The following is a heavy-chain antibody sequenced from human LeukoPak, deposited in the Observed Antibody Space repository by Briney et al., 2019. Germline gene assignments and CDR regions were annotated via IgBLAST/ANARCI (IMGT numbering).Heavy chain of an antibody. CDR1: GGSFSGYY. V-gene: IGHV4-34*01. CDR2: INHSGST. J-gene: IGHJ5*02. D-gene: IGHD3-10*01. CDR3: ARRGPPRTLLRGVKSGWFDP. Sequence: SETLSLTCAVYGGSFSGYYWNWIRQPPGKGLEWIGEINHSGSTNYNPSLKSRVTISVDTSKSQFSLRLSSVTAADTAVYYCARRGPPRTLLRGVKSGWFDPWGQGTLVTVSS.